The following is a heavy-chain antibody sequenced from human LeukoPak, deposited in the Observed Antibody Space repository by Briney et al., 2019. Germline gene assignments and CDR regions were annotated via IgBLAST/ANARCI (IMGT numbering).Heavy chain of an antibody. V-gene: IGHV1-18*01. D-gene: IGHD3-22*01. CDR2: ISAYNGNT. Sequence: ASVKVSCKASGYTFTSYGISWVRQAPGQGLEWMGWISAYNGNTNYAQKLQGRVTMTTDTSTSTAYMELRSLRSDDTAVYYCARELSRVYYYDSSSGFDPWGQGTLVTVSS. J-gene: IGHJ5*02. CDR1: GYTFTSYG. CDR3: ARELSRVYYYDSSSGFDP.